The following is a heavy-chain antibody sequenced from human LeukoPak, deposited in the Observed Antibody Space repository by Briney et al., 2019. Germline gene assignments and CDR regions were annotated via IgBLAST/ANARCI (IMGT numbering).Heavy chain of an antibody. D-gene: IGHD3-10*01. J-gene: IGHJ4*02. Sequence: PSETLSLTCAVSGYSISSGYYWGWIRQPPGKGLEWIGSIYHSGSTYYNPSLKSRVTISVDTSKNQFSLKLSPVTAADTAVYYCARDFRVRGVINYWGQGTLVTVSS. CDR2: IYHSGST. CDR1: GYSISSGYY. CDR3: ARDFRVRGVINY. V-gene: IGHV4-38-2*02.